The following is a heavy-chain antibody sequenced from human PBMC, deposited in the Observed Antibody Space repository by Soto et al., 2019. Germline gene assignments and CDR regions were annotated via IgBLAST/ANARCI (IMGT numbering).Heavy chain of an antibody. J-gene: IGHJ5*02. CDR2: IYYSGNT. Sequence: QVQLQESGPGLVKPSQTLSLTCIVSGGSISSNDFYWSWIRQHPGKGLEWIGYIYYSGNTYYNPSLKRRVTILVDTSKTLVSLKVSSVTAADTAVYYCARLSGSGQSWFAPWGQGTLVTVSS. V-gene: IGHV4-31*03. CDR1: GGSISSNDFY. CDR3: ARLSGSGQSWFAP. D-gene: IGHD6-13*01.